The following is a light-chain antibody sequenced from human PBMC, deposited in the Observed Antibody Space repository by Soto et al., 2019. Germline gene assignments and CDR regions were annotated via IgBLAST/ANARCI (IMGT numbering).Light chain of an antibody. Sequence: DTQMTQSPSSLSASVGDSVTITCQASQSISSYLNWYQQKPGKAPKLLIYAASSLQSGVPSRFSGSGSGTDFTLTISSLQPEDFATYYCQQSYSTPQTFGQGTKVDIK. CDR2: AAS. CDR3: QQSYSTPQT. V-gene: IGKV1-39*01. CDR1: QSISSY. J-gene: IGKJ1*01.